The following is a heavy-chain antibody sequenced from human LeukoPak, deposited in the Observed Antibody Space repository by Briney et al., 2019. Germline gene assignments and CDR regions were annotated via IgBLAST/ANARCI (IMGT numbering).Heavy chain of an antibody. J-gene: IGHJ4*02. Sequence: GASVKVSCKAFGYTFTSNYMHWVRQATGQGLEWMGWMNPNSGNTGYAQKFQGRVTMTRNTSISTAYMELSSLRSEDTAVYYCARAPRGYSYGYPFDYWGQGTLVTVSS. D-gene: IGHD5-18*01. CDR2: MNPNSGNT. V-gene: IGHV1-8*02. CDR1: GYTFTSNY. CDR3: ARAPRGYSYGYPFDY.